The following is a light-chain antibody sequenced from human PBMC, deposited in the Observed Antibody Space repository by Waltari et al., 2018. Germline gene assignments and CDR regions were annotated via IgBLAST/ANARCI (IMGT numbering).Light chain of an antibody. CDR2: GAS. CDR3: QQYETSPLT. Sequence: EIVLTQSPGTLSLSPGERATLSCRASQSASSSYLAWYQQKPGQATRLLIYGASSRATGIPDRFSGSESVTDFTLTISRLEPEDFAVYYCQQYETSPLTFGGGTKVEIK. J-gene: IGKJ4*01. CDR1: QSASSSY. V-gene: IGKV3-20*01.